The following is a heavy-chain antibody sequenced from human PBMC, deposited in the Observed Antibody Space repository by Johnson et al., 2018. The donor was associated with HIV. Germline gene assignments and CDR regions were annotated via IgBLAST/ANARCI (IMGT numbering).Heavy chain of an antibody. CDR3: ARAAPNAFDI. Sequence: QVQLLESGGGLVKPGGSLRVSCAASGFTFSDYYMNWIRQGPGKGLEWVSYISSCGSTIYYADSVKGRFTMSRDNAKNSLYLQMNSLRAEDTAVYSCARAAPNAFDIWGQGTMVTVSS. D-gene: IGHD6-6*01. J-gene: IGHJ3*02. CDR1: GFTFSDYY. CDR2: ISSCGSTI. V-gene: IGHV3-11*04.